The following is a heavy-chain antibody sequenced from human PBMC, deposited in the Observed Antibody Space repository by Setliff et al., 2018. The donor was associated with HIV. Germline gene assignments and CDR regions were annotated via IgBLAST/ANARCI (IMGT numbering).Heavy chain of an antibody. V-gene: IGHV4-30-2*01. Sequence: SETLSLTCAVSGGSISSGGYSWNWIRQPPGKGLEWIGYIYHSGSTFYNPSLKSRVTVSVDRSKNQFSLKLTSVTAADTAVYYCARVMTTSYGADWFDPWGQGTLVTVSS. D-gene: IGHD3-16*01. CDR2: IYHSGST. CDR1: GGSISSGGYS. CDR3: ARVMTTSYGADWFDP. J-gene: IGHJ5*02.